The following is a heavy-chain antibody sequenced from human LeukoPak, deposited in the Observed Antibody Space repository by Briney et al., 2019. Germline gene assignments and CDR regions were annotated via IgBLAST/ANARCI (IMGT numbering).Heavy chain of an antibody. D-gene: IGHD5-12*01. CDR1: GGSISSYY. CDR2: IYTSGST. V-gene: IGHV4-4*07. Sequence: PSETLSLTCTVSGGSISSYYWSWIRQPAGKGLEWIGRIYTSGSTNYNPSLKSRVTISVDTSKNQFSLKLSSVTAADTAVYYCARERSGYDSRGYYYYYMDVWGKGTTVTVSS. CDR3: ARERSGYDSRGYYYYYMDV. J-gene: IGHJ6*03.